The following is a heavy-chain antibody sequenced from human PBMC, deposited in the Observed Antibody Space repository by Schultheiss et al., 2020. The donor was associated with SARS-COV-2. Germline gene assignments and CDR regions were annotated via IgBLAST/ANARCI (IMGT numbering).Heavy chain of an antibody. CDR2: IYWDDDK. CDR1: GFSLSTSGVG. CDR3: AHQLYDFWSGYHRFEY. V-gene: IGHV2-5*02. Sequence: SGPTLVKPTQTLTLTCTFSGFSLSTSGVGVGWIRQPPGKALEWLALIYWDDDKRYSPSLKSRLTITKDTSKNQVVLTMTNMDPVDTATYYCAHQLYDFWSGYHRFEYWGQGTLVTVSS. J-gene: IGHJ4*02. D-gene: IGHD3-3*01.